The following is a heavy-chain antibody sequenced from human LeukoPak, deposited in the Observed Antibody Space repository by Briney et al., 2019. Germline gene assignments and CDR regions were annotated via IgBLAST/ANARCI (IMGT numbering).Heavy chain of an antibody. CDR1: GFIFSNYA. CDR2: ISSSSSYI. J-gene: IGHJ4*02. D-gene: IGHD6-13*01. Sequence: GGSLRLSCAGSGFIFSNYAMHWVRQAPGKGLEWVSSISSSSSYIYYADSVKGRFTISRDNAKNSLYLQMNSLRAEDTAVYYCARDLGIAAAGRGIDYWGQGTLVTVSS. V-gene: IGHV3-21*01. CDR3: ARDLGIAAAGRGIDY.